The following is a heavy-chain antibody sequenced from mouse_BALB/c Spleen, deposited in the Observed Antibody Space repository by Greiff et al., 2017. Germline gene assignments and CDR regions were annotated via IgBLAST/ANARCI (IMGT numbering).Heavy chain of an antibody. CDR1: GYSFTSYY. J-gene: IGHJ4*01. D-gene: IGHD2-4*01. CDR3: ARPPIYYDPYYAMDY. Sequence: QVHVKQSGPELVKPGASVKISCKASGYSFTSYYIHWVKQRPGQGLEWIGWIFPGSGNTKYNEKFKGKATLTADTSSSTAYMQLSSLTSEDSAVYFCARPPIYYDPYYAMDYWGQGTSVTVSS. V-gene: IGHV1-66*01. CDR2: IFPGSGNT.